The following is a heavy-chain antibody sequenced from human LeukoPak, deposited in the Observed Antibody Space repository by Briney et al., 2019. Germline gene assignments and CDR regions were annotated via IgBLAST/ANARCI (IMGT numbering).Heavy chain of an antibody. V-gene: IGHV3-23*01. CDR3: AKDPTGTPFYNWFDP. J-gene: IGHJ5*02. Sequence: GGSLRLSCAASGFTFSSYAMSWVRLAPGKGLEWVSAISGSGGSTYYADSVKGRFTISRDNSKNTLYLQMNSLRAEDTAVYYCAKDPTGTPFYNWFDPWGQGTLVTVSS. D-gene: IGHD1-1*01. CDR1: GFTFSSYA. CDR2: ISGSGGST.